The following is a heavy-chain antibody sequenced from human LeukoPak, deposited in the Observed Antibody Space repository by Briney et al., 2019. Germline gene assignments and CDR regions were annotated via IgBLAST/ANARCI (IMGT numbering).Heavy chain of an antibody. CDR1: GFTFSRYA. J-gene: IGHJ4*02. D-gene: IGHD3-22*01. V-gene: IGHV3-23*01. Sequence: GGSLRLSCAASGFTFSRYAMSWVRQAPGKGLEWLSAISDTGGNIYYTDSVKGLFTISRDNSRNTLYLQMNSLRVEDTAFYYCATLVFDSSGYSYFDYWGQGTLVTVSS. CDR3: ATLVFDSSGYSYFDY. CDR2: ISDTGGNI.